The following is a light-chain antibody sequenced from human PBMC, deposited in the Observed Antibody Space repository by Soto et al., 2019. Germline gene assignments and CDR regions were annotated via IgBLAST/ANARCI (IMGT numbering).Light chain of an antibody. V-gene: IGLV2-14*01. CDR1: SSDVGVYRY. Sequence: QSVLTQPASVSGSPGQSITISCTGTSSDVGVYRYVSWYQQHPGKAPKLMIYEVSNRPSGVSTRFSGSRSGKTASLTISGLQAEDEGDYYCSSYTSSSILVFGGGTKLTVL. CDR2: EVS. J-gene: IGLJ2*01. CDR3: SSYTSSSILV.